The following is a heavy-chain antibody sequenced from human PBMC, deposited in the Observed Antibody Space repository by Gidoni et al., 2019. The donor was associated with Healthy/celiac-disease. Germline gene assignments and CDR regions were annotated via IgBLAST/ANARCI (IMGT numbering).Heavy chain of an antibody. J-gene: IGHJ6*02. CDR2: ISSSSSTI. Sequence: EVQLVESGGGLVQPGGSLRLSCAASGFTFSSYSMNWVRQAPGKGLEWVSYISSSSSTIYYADSVKGRFTISRDNAKNSLYLQMNSLRAEDTAVYYCARDALNGMDVWGQGTTVTVSS. CDR3: ARDALNGMDV. CDR1: GFTFSSYS. V-gene: IGHV3-48*04.